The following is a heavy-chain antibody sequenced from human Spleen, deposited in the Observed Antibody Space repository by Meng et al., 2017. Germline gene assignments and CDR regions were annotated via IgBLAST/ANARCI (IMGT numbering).Heavy chain of an antibody. CDR1: GFSFRSFW. Sequence: GESLKISCAASGFSFRSFWMSWVRQAPGKGLEWVASIKQDGSEKYYVDSVKGRFTISRDNAKNSLFLQMNSLRAEDTAVYYCAREMGSTYFDYWGQGTLVTVSS. J-gene: IGHJ4*02. CDR3: AREMGSTYFDY. CDR2: IKQDGSEK. D-gene: IGHD1-1*01. V-gene: IGHV3-7*01.